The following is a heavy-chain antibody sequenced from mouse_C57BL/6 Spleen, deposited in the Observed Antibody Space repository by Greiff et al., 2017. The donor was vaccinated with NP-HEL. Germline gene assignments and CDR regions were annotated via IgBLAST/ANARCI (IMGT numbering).Heavy chain of an antibody. J-gene: IGHJ1*03. D-gene: IGHD1-1*01. CDR2: IWSGGST. V-gene: IGHV2-2*01. CDR3: ARYHYYGSSYWYFDV. Sequence: QVQLQQSGPGLVQPSQSLSITCTVSGFSLTSYGVHWVRQSPGKGLEWLGVIWSGGSTDYNAAFISRLSISKDNSKSQVFFKMNSLQADDTAIYYCARYHYYGSSYWYFDVWGTGTTVTVSS. CDR1: GFSLTSYG.